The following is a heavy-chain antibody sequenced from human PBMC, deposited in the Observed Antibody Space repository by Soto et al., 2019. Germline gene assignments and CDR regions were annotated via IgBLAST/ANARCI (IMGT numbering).Heavy chain of an antibody. V-gene: IGHV3-74*01. J-gene: IGHJ4*02. CDR1: GFTFSAYW. CDR3: ARGSRGYSYGYNDY. D-gene: IGHD5-18*01. CDR2: ISSDGSST. Sequence: EVQLLESGGGLVQPGGSLRLSCAACGFTFSAYWMHWVRQAPGKGLVWVSRISSDGSSTTYADCAEDRFIISRDNAKNTLYLQLNSLRAEDTAVYYCARGSRGYSYGYNDYWGQGTLVSVSS.